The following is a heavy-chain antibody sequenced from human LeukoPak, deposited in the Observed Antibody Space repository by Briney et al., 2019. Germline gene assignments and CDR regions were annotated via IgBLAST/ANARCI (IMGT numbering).Heavy chain of an antibody. CDR3: ARAGRRLFGVLIPLSFDY. Sequence: SVKVSCKASGSTFTSDAISWVRQAPGQGLEWMGGIIPIFGTANYAQKFQGRVTITADKSTSTAYMELSSLRSDDTAVYYCARAGRRLFGVLIPLSFDYWGQGTLVTVSS. J-gene: IGHJ4*02. D-gene: IGHD3-3*01. V-gene: IGHV1-69*06. CDR1: GSTFTSDA. CDR2: IIPIFGTA.